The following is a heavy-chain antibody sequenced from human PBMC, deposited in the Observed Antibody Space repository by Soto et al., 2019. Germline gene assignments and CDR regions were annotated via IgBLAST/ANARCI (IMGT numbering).Heavy chain of an antibody. CDR2: ISYDGSNK. CDR1: GFTFSSYA. V-gene: IGHV3-30-3*01. J-gene: IGHJ6*02. Sequence: GGSLRLSCAASGFTFSSYAMHWVRQAPGKGLEWVAVISYDGSNKYYADSVKGRFTISRDNSKNTLYLQMNSLRAEDTAVYYCARDDDSSGLMLYGTPDYGMDVWGQGTTVTVSS. CDR3: ARDDDSSGLMLYGTPDYGMDV. D-gene: IGHD6-19*01.